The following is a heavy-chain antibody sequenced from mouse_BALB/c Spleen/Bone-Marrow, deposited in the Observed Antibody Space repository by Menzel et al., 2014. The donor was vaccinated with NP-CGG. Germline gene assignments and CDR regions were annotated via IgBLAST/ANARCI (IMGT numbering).Heavy chain of an antibody. CDR3: ARHEKANYGNYAMDY. J-gene: IGHJ4*01. V-gene: IGHV1-62-2*01. CDR2: FYPGSGSI. CDR1: GYTFTEYI. D-gene: IGHD1-1*01. Sequence: VQLQQSGAELVKPGASMKLSCKASGYTFTEYIIHWVKQRSGQGLEWIGWFYPGSGSIKYNEKFKDKATLTADKSSSTVYMELSRLTAEDSAVYFCARHEKANYGNYAMDYWGQGTSVTVSS.